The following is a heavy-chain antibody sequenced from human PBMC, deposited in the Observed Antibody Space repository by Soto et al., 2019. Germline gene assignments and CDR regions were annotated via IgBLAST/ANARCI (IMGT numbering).Heavy chain of an antibody. Sequence: EVQLVESGGGLVQPGGSLRVSCAASGFEFSAYCMTWVRQAPGKGLEWVATIKKDGNEKYYGASVRGRFSVIRDNAKNAAYLQMDRLKAEDTGVYYCARGRYNSRDYPKFFDYWGQGAWVTVSS. CDR2: IKKDGNEK. J-gene: IGHJ4*02. V-gene: IGHV3-7*01. CDR1: GFEFSAYC. D-gene: IGHD3-16*02. CDR3: ARGRYNSRDYPKFFDY.